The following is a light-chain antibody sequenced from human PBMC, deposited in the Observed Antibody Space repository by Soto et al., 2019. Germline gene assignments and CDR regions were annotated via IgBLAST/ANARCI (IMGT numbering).Light chain of an antibody. Sequence: EIVLTQSPATLSLSPGERATLSCRASQSVSSYLAWYQQKPGQAPRLLIYDASNRATGIPARFSGSGSGTDVTFTISSLEPEDFAVYYCQQRSNWLLTFGGGTKVEIK. CDR1: QSVSSY. CDR2: DAS. CDR3: QQRSNWLLT. J-gene: IGKJ4*01. V-gene: IGKV3-11*01.